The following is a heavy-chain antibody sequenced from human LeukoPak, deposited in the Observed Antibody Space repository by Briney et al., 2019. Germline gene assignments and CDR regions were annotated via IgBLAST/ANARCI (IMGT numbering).Heavy chain of an antibody. D-gene: IGHD3-16*01. CDR3: ARGGIGDPLRGDY. CDR1: GYTFRSYA. V-gene: IGHV7-4-1*02. Sequence: ASVTVSCKASGYTFRSYAMNWVRQAPGQGLEWMGWINTNTGNPTYAQGFTGRFVFSLDTSVSTAYLQIRSLKAEDTAVYYCARGGIGDPLRGDYWGQGTLVTVSS. CDR2: INTNTGNP. J-gene: IGHJ4*02.